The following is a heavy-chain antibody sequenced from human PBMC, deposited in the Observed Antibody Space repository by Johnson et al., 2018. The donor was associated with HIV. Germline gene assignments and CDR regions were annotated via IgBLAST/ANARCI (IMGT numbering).Heavy chain of an antibody. J-gene: IGHJ3*02. Sequence: QVQLVESGGGVVQPGRSLRLSCAGSGFTFSSYGMHWVRQAPGKGLEWVAVISYDGSNKYYADSVKGRFTISRDNSKNTLYLQMNSLRAEDTAVYYCAKERGYSYGRGAFDIWGQGTMVIVSS. V-gene: IGHV3-30*19. CDR1: GFTFSSYG. D-gene: IGHD5-18*01. CDR2: ISYDGSNK. CDR3: AKERGYSYGRGAFDI.